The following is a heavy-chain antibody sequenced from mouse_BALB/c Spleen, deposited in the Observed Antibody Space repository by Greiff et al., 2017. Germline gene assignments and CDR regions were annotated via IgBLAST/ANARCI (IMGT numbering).Heavy chain of an antibody. CDR1: GYTFTDYA. CDR3: ARRGAYAMDY. J-gene: IGHJ4*01. V-gene: IGHV1S137*01. CDR2: ISTYYGDA. Sequence: QVQLQQSGAELVRPGVSVKISCKGSGYTFTDYAMHWVKQSHAKSLEWIGVISTYYGDASYNQKFKGKATMTVDKSSSTAYMELARLTSEDSAIYYCARRGAYAMDYWGQGTSVTVSS.